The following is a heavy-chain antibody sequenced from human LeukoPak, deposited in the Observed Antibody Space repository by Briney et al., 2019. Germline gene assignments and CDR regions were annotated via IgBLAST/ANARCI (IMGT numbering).Heavy chain of an antibody. CDR3: ARDHPYSSGWHGRVEAFDL. CDR2: INPNSGGT. D-gene: IGHD6-19*01. CDR1: GYTVSDYY. V-gene: IGHV1-2*02. Sequence: GASVKVSCKASGYTVSDYYVQWVRQAPGQGLEWMGWINPNSGGTNYAQKFQGRVTMTRDTSISTAYMDLSRLRSDDTAVYYCARDHPYSSGWHGRVEAFDLWGQGTTVTVSS. J-gene: IGHJ3*01.